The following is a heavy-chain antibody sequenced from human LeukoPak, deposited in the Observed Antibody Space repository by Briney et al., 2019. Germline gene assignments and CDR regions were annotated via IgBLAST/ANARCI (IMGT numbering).Heavy chain of an antibody. CDR1: GGSISSYY. CDR3: ARSGYSYGGSGAFDY. D-gene: IGHD5-18*01. V-gene: IGHV4-59*08. CDR2: IYYSGST. J-gene: IGHJ4*02. Sequence: SETLSLTCTVSGGSISSYYWSWIRQPPGKGLEWIGYIYYSGSTNYNPSLKSRVTISVDTSKNQFSLKLSSVTAADTAVYYCARSGYSYGGSGAFDYWGQGTLVTVSS.